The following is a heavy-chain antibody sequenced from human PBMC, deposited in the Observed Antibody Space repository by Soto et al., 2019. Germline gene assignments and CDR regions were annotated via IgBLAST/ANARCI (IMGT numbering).Heavy chain of an antibody. D-gene: IGHD4-17*01. V-gene: IGHV3-23*01. CDR2: ISGSGGST. Sequence: GGSLRLSCAASGFTFSSYAMSWVRQAPGKGLEWVSAISGSGGSTYYADSVKGRLTTSRDNSKNTLYLQMNSLRAEDTAVYYCAKDQDYGDYLFDYWGQGTLVTVSS. CDR1: GFTFSSYA. CDR3: AKDQDYGDYLFDY. J-gene: IGHJ4*02.